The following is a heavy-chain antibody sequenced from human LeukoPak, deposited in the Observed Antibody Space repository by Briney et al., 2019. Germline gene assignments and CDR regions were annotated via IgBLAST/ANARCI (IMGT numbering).Heavy chain of an antibody. CDR1: GDSISSGDYY. CDR3: ARDSPYYDFWSGYSPRRYFDL. D-gene: IGHD3-3*01. Sequence: SQTLSLTCTVSGDSISSGDYYWSWIRQPAGKGLEWIGRISSSGSTNYNPSLKSRVTISVDTSKNQFSLKLSSVTAADTAVYYCARDSPYYDFWSGYSPRRYFDLWGRGTLVTVSS. J-gene: IGHJ2*01. V-gene: IGHV4-61*02. CDR2: ISSSGST.